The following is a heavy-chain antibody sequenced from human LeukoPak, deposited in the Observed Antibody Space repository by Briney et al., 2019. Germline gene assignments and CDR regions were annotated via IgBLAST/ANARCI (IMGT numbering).Heavy chain of an antibody. CDR3: ARDGPYSSSPFAY. V-gene: IGHV3-21*01. Sequence: GGSLRLYCAASGFTFSSYSMNWVRQAPGKGLEWVSSVSSSGTYIYYADSLKGRFTISRDNAKNSLYLQMNSLRAEDTAVYYCARDGPYSSSPFAYWGQGTLVTVSS. CDR2: VSSSGTYI. CDR1: GFTFSSYS. J-gene: IGHJ4*02. D-gene: IGHD6-6*01.